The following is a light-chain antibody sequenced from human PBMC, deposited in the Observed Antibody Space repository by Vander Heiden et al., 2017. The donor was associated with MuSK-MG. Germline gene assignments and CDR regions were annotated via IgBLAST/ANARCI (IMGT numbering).Light chain of an antibody. V-gene: IGKV3-15*01. J-gene: IGKJ5*01. Sequence: EIVMTQSPATLSVSPGERATLSCRASQSVRNNLAWYQQKPGQAPRLLIYGASTRATGIPARFSGSGSGTEFTLTISSLQSEDFAIYYCQQYNKWPPITFGQGTRLETK. CDR2: GAS. CDR1: QSVRNN. CDR3: QQYNKWPPIT.